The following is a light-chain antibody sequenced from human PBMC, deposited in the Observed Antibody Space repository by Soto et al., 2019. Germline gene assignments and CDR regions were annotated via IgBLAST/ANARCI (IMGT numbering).Light chain of an antibody. CDR3: QQCYMGWT. V-gene: IGKV1-5*01. Sequence: DIQMTQSPSTLSASVGDRVTITCWASQSISRSLAWYQHQPGKAPKLLIYDASSLESGVPSRFSGIGSGTEFTLSISSLQPEDFGTYYCQQCYMGWTFGQGTKV. CDR2: DAS. J-gene: IGKJ1*01. CDR1: QSISRS.